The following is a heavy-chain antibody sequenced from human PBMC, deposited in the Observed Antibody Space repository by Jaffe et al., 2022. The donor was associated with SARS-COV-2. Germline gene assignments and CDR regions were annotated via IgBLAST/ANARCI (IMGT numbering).Heavy chain of an antibody. Sequence: EVQLVESGGGVVQPGGSLRLSCAASGFTFDDYAMHWVRQAPGKGLEWVSLISGDGGSTYYADSVKGRFTISRDNSKNSLYLQMNSLRTEDTALYYCAKDRAPDFWSGYYGMDVWGQGTTVTVSS. CDR1: GFTFDDYA. V-gene: IGHV3-43*02. J-gene: IGHJ6*02. CDR3: AKDRAPDFWSGYYGMDV. D-gene: IGHD3-3*01. CDR2: ISGDGGST.